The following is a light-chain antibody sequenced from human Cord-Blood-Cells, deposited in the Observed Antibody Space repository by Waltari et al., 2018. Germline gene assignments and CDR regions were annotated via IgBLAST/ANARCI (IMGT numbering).Light chain of an antibody. Sequence: QSALTQPASVSGSPGQSITNSCTGARSDVGRYNLVSWYQQHPGKAPKLMIYEGSKRPSGVSNRFSGSKSGNTASLTISGLQAEDEADYYCCSYAGSSTNVFGSGTKVTVL. J-gene: IGLJ6*01. CDR1: RSDVGRYNL. CDR3: CSYAGSSTNV. V-gene: IGLV2-23*01. CDR2: EGS.